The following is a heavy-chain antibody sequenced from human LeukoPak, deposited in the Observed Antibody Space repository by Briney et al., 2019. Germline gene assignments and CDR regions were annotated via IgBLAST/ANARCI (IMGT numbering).Heavy chain of an antibody. CDR2: ISAYNGNT. CDR3: ARWEDYDFWSGSFDY. Sequence: ASVKVSCKASGYTFTSYGISWVRQAPGQGLEWMAWISAYNGNTNYAQKLQGRVTMTTDTSTSTAYMELRSLRSDDTAVYYCARWEDYDFWSGSFDYWGQGTLVTVSS. V-gene: IGHV1-18*01. J-gene: IGHJ4*02. CDR1: GYTFTSYG. D-gene: IGHD3-3*01.